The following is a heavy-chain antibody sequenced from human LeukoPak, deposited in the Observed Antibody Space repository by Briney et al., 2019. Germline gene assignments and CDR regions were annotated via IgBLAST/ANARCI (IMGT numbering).Heavy chain of an antibody. CDR3: ARVALGLRFLEWPMGWFDP. V-gene: IGHV4-31*03. CDR2: IYYSGST. J-gene: IGHJ5*02. CDR1: GGSISSGGYY. D-gene: IGHD3-3*01. Sequence: PSETLSLTCTVSGGSISSGGYYWSWIRQHPGKGLEWIGYIYYSGSTYYNPSLKSRVTISVDTSKDQFTLKLSSVTAADTAVYYCARVALGLRFLEWPMGWFDPWGQGTLVTVSS.